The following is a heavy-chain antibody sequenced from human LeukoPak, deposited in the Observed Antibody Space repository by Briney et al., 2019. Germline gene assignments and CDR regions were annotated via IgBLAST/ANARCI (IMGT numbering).Heavy chain of an antibody. CDR3: ARVSPTPMYFQH. J-gene: IGHJ1*01. CDR1: GYTFTSYG. D-gene: IGHD2-15*01. Sequence: ASVKVSCKASGYTFTSYGISWVRQAPGQGLEWMGWISAYNGNTNYAQKPQGRVTMTTDTSTSTAYMELRSLISDDTAVYYCARVSPTPMYFQHGGKGTLVTVS. V-gene: IGHV1-18*01. CDR2: ISAYNGNT.